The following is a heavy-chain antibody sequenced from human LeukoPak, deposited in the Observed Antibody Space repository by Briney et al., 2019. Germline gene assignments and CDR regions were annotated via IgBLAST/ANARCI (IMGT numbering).Heavy chain of an antibody. CDR1: GFTFSSYG. Sequence: GRSLRLSCAASGFTFSSYGMHWVRQAPGKGLEWVAFISYDGSNKYYADSVKGRFTISRDNSKNTLYLQMNSLRAEDTAVYYCAKATYYYGSGSYYNLDYWGQGTLVTVSS. D-gene: IGHD3-10*01. CDR2: ISYDGSNK. CDR3: AKATYYYGSGSYYNLDY. V-gene: IGHV3-30*18. J-gene: IGHJ4*02.